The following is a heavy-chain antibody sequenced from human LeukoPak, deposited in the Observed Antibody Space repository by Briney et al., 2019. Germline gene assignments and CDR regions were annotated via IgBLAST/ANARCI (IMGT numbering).Heavy chain of an antibody. CDR3: ARSGTGAPLDY. V-gene: IGHV1-69*06. D-gene: IGHD6-13*01. CDR2: IIPIFGTA. J-gene: IGHJ4*02. Sequence: SVKVSCKASGGTFSSYAISWVRQAPGQGLEWMGGIIPIFGTANYAQKFQGRVTITADKSTSTAYMELSSLRSEDTVVYYCARSGTGAPLDYWGQGTLVTVSS. CDR1: GGTFSSYA.